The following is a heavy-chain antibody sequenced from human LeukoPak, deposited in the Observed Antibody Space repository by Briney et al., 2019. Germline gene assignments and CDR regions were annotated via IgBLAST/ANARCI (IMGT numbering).Heavy chain of an antibody. V-gene: IGHV4-39*01. CDR1: GGSISSSSYY. Sequence: SETLSLTCTVSGGSISSSSYYWGWIRQPPGKGLEWIGSIYYSGSTYHNPSLRSRVSISVDTSKNQFSLKLSSVTAADTAVYYCARHDRRTGSHFDYWGQGTLVTVSS. D-gene: IGHD1-14*01. CDR3: ARHDRRTGSHFDY. CDR2: IYYSGST. J-gene: IGHJ4*02.